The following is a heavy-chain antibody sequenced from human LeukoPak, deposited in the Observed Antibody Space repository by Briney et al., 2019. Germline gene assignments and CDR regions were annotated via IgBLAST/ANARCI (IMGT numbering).Heavy chain of an antibody. CDR2: ISADGGTT. CDR3: AKDLSGDGYNWGIFDY. CDR1: GFTFDDLA. Sequence: GSLRLSCAGSGFTFDDLAIHWVRQAPGKGLEWVPVISADGGTTFYADSVKGRFTFSRDNNKNSLYLQMNSLRTEDTALYYCAKDLSGDGYNWGIFDYWGQGTLVTVSS. D-gene: IGHD5-24*01. V-gene: IGHV3-43*02. J-gene: IGHJ4*02.